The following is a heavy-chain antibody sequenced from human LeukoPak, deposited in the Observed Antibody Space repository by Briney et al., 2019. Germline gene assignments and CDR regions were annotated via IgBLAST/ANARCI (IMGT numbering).Heavy chain of an antibody. CDR2: INPNSGGT. D-gene: IGHD6-13*01. J-gene: IGHJ4*02. V-gene: IGHV1-2*02. CDR3: ARGYSSSWYYFDY. Sequence: ASVKVSCKVSGYTLTELSVHWVRQAPGQGLEWMGWINPNSGGTNYAQKFQGRVTMTRDTSISTAYMELSRLRPDDTAVYYCARGYSSSWYYFDYWGQGTLVTVSS. CDR1: GYTLTELS.